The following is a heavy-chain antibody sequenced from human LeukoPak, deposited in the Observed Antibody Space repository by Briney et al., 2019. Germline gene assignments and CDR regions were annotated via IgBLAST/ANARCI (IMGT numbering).Heavy chain of an antibody. CDR1: AGSISSYY. CDR3: ARRSEYCSSASCYAVFDY. J-gene: IGHJ4*02. CDR2: IYYSGGT. Sequence: KSSETLSLTCTVSAGSISSYYWSWIRQPPGKGLEWIGYIYYSGGTNYNPSLKSRVTISVDTSNNQFSLKLSSVTAADTAVYYCARRSEYCSSASCYAVFDYWGQGTLVTVSS. V-gene: IGHV4-59*08. D-gene: IGHD2-2*01.